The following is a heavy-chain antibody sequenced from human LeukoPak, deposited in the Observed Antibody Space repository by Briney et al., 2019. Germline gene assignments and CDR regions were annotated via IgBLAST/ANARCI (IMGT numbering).Heavy chain of an antibody. CDR1: TFTFSGYG. CDR3: ANPMYSSAWSPFDY. D-gene: IGHD6-19*01. J-gene: IGHJ4*02. Sequence: GGSLRLSCVASTFTFSGYGMHWVRQAPGKGLEWVAFIQYDGSKRYYADSVKGRFTISRDNSKNTLYLQMNNLRPEDTALYYSANPMYSSAWSPFDYWGRRTLVTVSS. CDR2: IQYDGSKR. V-gene: IGHV3-30*02.